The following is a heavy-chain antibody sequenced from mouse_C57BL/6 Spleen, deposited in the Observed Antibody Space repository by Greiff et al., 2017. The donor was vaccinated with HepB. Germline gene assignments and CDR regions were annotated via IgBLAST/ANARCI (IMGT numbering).Heavy chain of an antibody. D-gene: IGHD1-1*01. Sequence: EVHLVESGAELVKPGASVKLSCTASGFNIKDYYMHWVKQRTEQGLEWIGRIYPEDGGTKYAPKFQGKATITVDTSSNTAYMQLSSLTSEDTAIYDCAGGPYYYGSSYDYAMDYWGQGTSVTVSS. J-gene: IGHJ4*01. CDR3: AGGPYYYGSSYDYAMDY. CDR1: GFNIKDYY. CDR2: IYPEDGGT. V-gene: IGHV14-2*01.